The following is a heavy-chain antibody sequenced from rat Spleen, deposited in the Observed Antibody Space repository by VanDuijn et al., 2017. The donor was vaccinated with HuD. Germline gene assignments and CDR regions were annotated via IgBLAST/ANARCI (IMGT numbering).Heavy chain of an antibody. Sequence: EVQLVESGGGLVQPGRSLKLSCAASGFTFSDYGMAWVRQGPTKGLEWVATISYGDRSGHSSTYYRDSVKGRFTISRDNANSTLSLQMDSLRSEDTATYYCTTDDYDGTYYSGDWFGYWGQGTLVTVSS. CDR2: ISYGDRSGHSST. D-gene: IGHD1-12*02. CDR3: TTDDYDGTYYSGDWFGY. CDR1: GFTFSDYG. J-gene: IGHJ3*01. V-gene: IGHV5-29*01.